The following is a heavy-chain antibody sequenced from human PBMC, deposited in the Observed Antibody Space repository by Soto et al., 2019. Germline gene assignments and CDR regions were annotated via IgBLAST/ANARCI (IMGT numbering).Heavy chain of an antibody. CDR3: ARQHIDILTGRRWNAMDV. CDR2: IWYDGSNK. J-gene: IGHJ6*04. V-gene: IGHV3-33*01. Sequence: RGYLRLACAAYGFTFSSYGMHWVRQAPNKGLEWVAVIWYDGSNKYYADSVKGRFTISRDNSKNTLYLQMNSLRAEDTAVYSCARQHIDILTGRRWNAMDVWGKGTMVPVSS. CDR1: GFTFSSYG. D-gene: IGHD3-9*01.